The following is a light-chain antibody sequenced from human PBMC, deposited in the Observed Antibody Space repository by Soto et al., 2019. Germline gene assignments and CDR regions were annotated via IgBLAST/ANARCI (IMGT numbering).Light chain of an antibody. V-gene: IGLV2-14*01. Sequence: QSALTQPASVSGSPGQSITISCTGSSSDVGHYDYVSWYQQHPGKVPKLIISEVTVRPLGVSDRFYGSKSGNTASLTISRLQAEDEAHYYCSSYTTAYTHVFGGGTKVTVL. CDR3: SSYTTAYTHV. CDR1: SSDVGHYDY. CDR2: EVT. J-gene: IGLJ2*01.